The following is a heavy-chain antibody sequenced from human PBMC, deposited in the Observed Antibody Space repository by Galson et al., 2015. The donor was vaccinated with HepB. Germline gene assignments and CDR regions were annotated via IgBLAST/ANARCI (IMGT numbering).Heavy chain of an antibody. V-gene: IGHV4-59*01. CDR3: ARVYDSSSADLDY. D-gene: IGHD6-6*01. Sequence: ETLSLTCTVSGASISSYYWNWIRQPPGKGLEWIGYISYSGNPNYNPSLKSRVTISINTSKNQFSLNLSSVTAADAAVYYCARVYDSSSADLDYWGQGTLVTVSS. CDR1: GASISSYY. J-gene: IGHJ4*02. CDR2: ISYSGNP.